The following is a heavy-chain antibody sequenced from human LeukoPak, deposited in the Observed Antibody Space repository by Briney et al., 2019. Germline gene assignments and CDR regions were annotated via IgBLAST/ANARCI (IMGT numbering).Heavy chain of an antibody. D-gene: IGHD2-2*02. J-gene: IGHJ4*02. CDR3: ARGADCSSTSCYIDFDY. CDR2: ISSSSNYI. CDR1: GFTFSSYS. V-gene: IGHV3-21*01. Sequence: GGSLRLSCAASGFTFSSYSMNWVRQAPGKGLEWVSSISSSSNYIYYADSVKGRFTISRDNAKNSLYLQMNSLRAEDTAVYYCARGADCSSTSCYIDFDYWGQGTLVTVSS.